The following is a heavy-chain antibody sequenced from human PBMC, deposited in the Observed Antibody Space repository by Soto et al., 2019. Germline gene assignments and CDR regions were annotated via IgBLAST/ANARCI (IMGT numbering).Heavy chain of an antibody. V-gene: IGHV1-3*01. D-gene: IGHD3-16*01. Sequence: VSVKVSCKASGYTFTSYAMHWVRQAPGQRLEWMGWINAGNGNTKYSQKFQGRVTITRDTSASTAYMELSSLRSEDTAVYYCARGYGGPIGWFDPWGQGTLVTVSS. J-gene: IGHJ5*02. CDR1: GYTFTSYA. CDR2: INAGNGNT. CDR3: ARGYGGPIGWFDP.